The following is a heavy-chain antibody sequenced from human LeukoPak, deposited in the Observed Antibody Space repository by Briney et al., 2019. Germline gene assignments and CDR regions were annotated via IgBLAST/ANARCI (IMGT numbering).Heavy chain of an antibody. V-gene: IGHV4-39*07. D-gene: IGHD4-11*01. J-gene: IGHJ4*02. CDR3: ARTDYTKDY. CDR2: IHYSGST. CDR1: GGSISSSNYY. Sequence: SSETLSLTCTVSGGSISSSNYYWGWIRQPPGKGLEWIASIHYSGSTYYNPSLKSRVTISVDTPKNQFSLKLSSVTAADTAVYYCARTDYTKDYWGQGTLVTVSS.